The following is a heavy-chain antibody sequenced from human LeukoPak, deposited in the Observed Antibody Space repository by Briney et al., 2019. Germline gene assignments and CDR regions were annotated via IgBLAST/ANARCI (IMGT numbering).Heavy chain of an antibody. J-gene: IGHJ3*02. CDR3: ARGGIAAAVAHDAFDI. CDR1: GGSISNYY. V-gene: IGHV3-20*04. Sequence: ETLSLTCTVSGGSISNYYWNWIRQPPGKGLEWVSGINWNGGSTGYADSVKGRFTISRDNAKNSLYLQMNSLRAEDTALYYCARGGIAAAVAHDAFDIWGQGTMVTVSS. CDR2: INWNGGST. D-gene: IGHD6-13*01.